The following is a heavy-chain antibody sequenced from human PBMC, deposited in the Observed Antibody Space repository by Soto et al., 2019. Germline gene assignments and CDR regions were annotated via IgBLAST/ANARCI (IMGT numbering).Heavy chain of an antibody. CDR1: GFTFDDYA. Sequence: EVQLVESGGGLVQPGRSLRLSCAASGFTFDDYAMHWVRQAPGKGLEWVSGISWNSGSIGYADSVKGRFTVSRDNAKNSLCLQMNSLRAEDTALYYCAKVLYCSGGTCGAFDIWGQGTMVTVSS. D-gene: IGHD2-15*01. V-gene: IGHV3-9*01. CDR3: AKVLYCSGGTCGAFDI. CDR2: ISWNSGSI. J-gene: IGHJ3*02.